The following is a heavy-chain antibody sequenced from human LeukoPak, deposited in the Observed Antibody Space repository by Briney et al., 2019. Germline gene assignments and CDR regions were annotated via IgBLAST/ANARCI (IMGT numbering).Heavy chain of an antibody. J-gene: IGHJ5*02. CDR2: IYYSGST. CDR3: AGGRITMVRGVNPRFDP. Sequence: SETLSLTCTVSGGSVSSYYWSWIRQPPGKGLEWIGYIYYSGSTNYNPSLKSRVTISVDTSKNQFSLKLSSVTAADTAVYYCAGGRITMVRGVNPRFDPWGQGTLVTVSS. D-gene: IGHD3-10*01. CDR1: GGSVSSYY. V-gene: IGHV4-59*02.